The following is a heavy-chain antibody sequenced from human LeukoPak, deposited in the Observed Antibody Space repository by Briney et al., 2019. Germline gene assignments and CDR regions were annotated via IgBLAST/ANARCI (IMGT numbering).Heavy chain of an antibody. D-gene: IGHD6-13*01. CDR2: ISSSSSYI. CDR3: ARGSSSWYKSVDY. J-gene: IGHJ4*02. Sequence: PGGSLRLSCAASGFTFSSYSMNWVRQAPGKGLEWVSSISSSSSYIYYADSVKGRFTISRDNAKNSLYLQMNSLRAEDTAVYYCARGSSSWYKSVDYWGQGTLVTVSS. CDR1: GFTFSSYS. V-gene: IGHV3-21*01.